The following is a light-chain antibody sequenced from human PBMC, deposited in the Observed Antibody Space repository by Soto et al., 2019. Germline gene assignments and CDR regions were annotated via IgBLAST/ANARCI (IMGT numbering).Light chain of an antibody. CDR1: QSVSSN. Sequence: EIVMTQSPATLSVSPGERATLSCRASQSVSSNLAWYQQKPGQAPRLLIYGASTRATGIPARFSGSGSGTEFTLTISSLLSEDFAIYFCQQYNNWPPDRTFGQGTKVEI. J-gene: IGKJ1*01. V-gene: IGKV3-15*01. CDR3: QQYNNWPPDRT. CDR2: GAS.